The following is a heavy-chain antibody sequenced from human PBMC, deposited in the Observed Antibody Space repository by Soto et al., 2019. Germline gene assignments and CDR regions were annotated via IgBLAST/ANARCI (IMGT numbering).Heavy chain of an antibody. Sequence: PSETLSLICTVSGGSVSSGSYYWSWIRQPPGKGLEWIGYIYYSGSTNYNPSLKSRVTISVDTSKNQFSLKPSSVTAADTAVYYCARFGYDFWSGRTRQNYYGMDVCGQGTTVTVSS. CDR1: GGSVSSGSYY. CDR2: IYYSGST. CDR3: ARFGYDFWSGRTRQNYYGMDV. D-gene: IGHD3-3*01. J-gene: IGHJ6*02. V-gene: IGHV4-61*01.